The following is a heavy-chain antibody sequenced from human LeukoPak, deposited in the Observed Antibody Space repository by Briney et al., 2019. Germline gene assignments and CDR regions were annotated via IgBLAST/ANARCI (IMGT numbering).Heavy chain of an antibody. CDR2: ISWNSGSI. CDR3: AKDRSGSGSGNWFDP. D-gene: IGHD3-10*01. J-gene: IGHJ5*02. Sequence: SGGSLRLSCAASGFTFDGYAMHWVRQAPGKGLEWVSGISWNSGSIGYADSVKGRFTISRDNAKNSLYLQMNSLRAEDTALYYCAKDRSGSGSGNWFDPWGQGTLVTVSS. CDR1: GFTFDGYA. V-gene: IGHV3-9*01.